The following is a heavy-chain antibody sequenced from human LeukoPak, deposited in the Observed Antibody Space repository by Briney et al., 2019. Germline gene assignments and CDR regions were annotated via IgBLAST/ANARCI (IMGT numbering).Heavy chain of an antibody. V-gene: IGHV4-59*01. D-gene: IGHD1-26*01. CDR1: GGSISSYY. CDR3: ARARGSSFQH. J-gene: IGHJ1*01. CDR2: IYYSGST. Sequence: SETLSLTCTVSGGSISSYYWSWIRQPPGKGLEWIGYIYYSGSTNYNPSLKSRVTISVDTSKNQFSLKLSSVTAADAAVYYCARARGSSFQHWGQGTLVTVSS.